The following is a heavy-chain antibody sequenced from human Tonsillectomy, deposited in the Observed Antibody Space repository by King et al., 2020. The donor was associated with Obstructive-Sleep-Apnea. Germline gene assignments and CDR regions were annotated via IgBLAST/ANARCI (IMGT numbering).Heavy chain of an antibody. CDR3: AKDPYGGNPLYYFDY. CDR1: GFTFDDYA. J-gene: IGHJ4*02. D-gene: IGHD4-23*01. Sequence: VQLVESGGGLVQPGRSLRLSCAASGFTFDDYAMHWVRQAPGKGLEWGSGISWNSCSIGYADSVKGRFSISRDNSKNALYLQMNSVRVEDTAFYYCAKDPYGGNPLYYFDYWGQGTLVTVSS. CDR2: ISWNSCSI. V-gene: IGHV3-9*01.